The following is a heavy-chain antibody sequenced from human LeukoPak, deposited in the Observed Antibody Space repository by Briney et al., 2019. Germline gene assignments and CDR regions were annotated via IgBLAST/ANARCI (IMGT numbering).Heavy chain of an antibody. CDR2: IEQDGSQK. CDR1: GFTFSSYW. Sequence: GGSLRLSCAASGFTFSSYWLSWVRQAPGKGLEWVASIEQDGSQKYYVDSVRGRFTISRDNAKNSVYLQTNSLRVEDTAVYYCARNSGSNPFDYWGQGTLVTVSS. CDR3: ARNSGSNPFDY. V-gene: IGHV3-7*01. D-gene: IGHD1-26*01. J-gene: IGHJ4*02.